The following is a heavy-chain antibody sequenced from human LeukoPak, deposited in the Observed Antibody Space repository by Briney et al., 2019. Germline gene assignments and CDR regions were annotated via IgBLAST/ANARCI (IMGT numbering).Heavy chain of an antibody. Sequence: ASVKVSCKASGGTFSSYAISWVRQAPGQGLEWMGGIIPIFGTANYAQKFQGRVTITADESTSTAYMELSSLRSEDTAVYYCARSAPTLTYDILTGYLGYWGQGTLVTVSS. D-gene: IGHD3-9*01. CDR2: IIPIFGTA. CDR3: ARSAPTLTYDILTGYLGY. CDR1: GGTFSSYA. J-gene: IGHJ4*02. V-gene: IGHV1-69*13.